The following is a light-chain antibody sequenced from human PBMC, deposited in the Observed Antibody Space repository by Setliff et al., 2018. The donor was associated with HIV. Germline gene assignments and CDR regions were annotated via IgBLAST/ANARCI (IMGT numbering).Light chain of an antibody. CDR3: SSCTTITTYV. CDR1: SYDIGYKNC. CDR2: DVS. V-gene: IGLV2-14*03. J-gene: IGLJ1*01. Sequence: QSVLTQPASVSGSPGQSITISCTGTSYDIGYKNCVSWYQQHPGKAPKLIIFDVSNRPSGISDRFSGSKSGNTASLAISGLQAEDEADYYCSSCTTITTYVFGPGTKATVL.